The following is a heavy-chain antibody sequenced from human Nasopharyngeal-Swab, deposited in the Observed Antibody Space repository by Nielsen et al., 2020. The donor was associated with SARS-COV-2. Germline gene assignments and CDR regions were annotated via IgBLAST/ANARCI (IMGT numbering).Heavy chain of an antibody. V-gene: IGHV3-53*01. D-gene: IGHD4-17*01. J-gene: IGHJ6*02. Sequence: GESLKISCAASGFTVSSNYMSWVRQAPGKGLEWVSVIYSGGSTCYADSVKGRFTISRDNSKNTLYLQMNSLRAEDTAVYYCATRKYMTTVTMYYYYGMDVWGQGTTVTVSS. CDR2: IYSGGST. CDR1: GFTVSSNY. CDR3: ATRKYMTTVTMYYYYGMDV.